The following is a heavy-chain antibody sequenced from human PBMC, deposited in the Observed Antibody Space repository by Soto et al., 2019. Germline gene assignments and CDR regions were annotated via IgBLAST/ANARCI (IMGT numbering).Heavy chain of an antibody. V-gene: IGHV4-4*07. D-gene: IGHD6-6*01. J-gene: IGHJ3*02. CDR3: ARDSYSSSSRAFDI. Sequence: SETLSLTCTVSGGSISSYYWSWIRQPAGKGLEWIGRIYTSGSTNYNPSLKSRVTMSVDTSKNQFSLKLSSVTAADTAVYYCARDSYSSSSRAFDIWGQVTMVTVSS. CDR2: IYTSGST. CDR1: GGSISSYY.